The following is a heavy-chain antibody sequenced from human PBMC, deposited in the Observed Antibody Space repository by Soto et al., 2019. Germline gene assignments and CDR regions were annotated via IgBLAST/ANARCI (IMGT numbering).Heavy chain of an antibody. V-gene: IGHV4-34*01. CDR1: VGSFSGYY. CDR3: AREKRGYSHGYPNWFDP. D-gene: IGHD5-18*01. J-gene: IGHJ5*02. Sequence: SETLSLTCAVYVGSFSGYYWSWIRQPPGKGLEWIWETNHSGGTNYNPSLKRRVTISVDTSKNQFSLTLSSVTAADTAVYYCAREKRGYSHGYPNWFDPWGQGTLVTVSS. CDR2: TNHSGGT.